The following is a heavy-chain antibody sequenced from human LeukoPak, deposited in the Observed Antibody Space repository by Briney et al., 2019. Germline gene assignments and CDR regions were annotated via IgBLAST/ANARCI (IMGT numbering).Heavy chain of an antibody. Sequence: GGSLRLSCAASGFTFSSYAMHWVRQAPGKGLEWVAVISYDGSNKYYADSVKGRFTISRDNSKNTLYLQMNSLRAEDTAVYYCAREQWLVYDGAFDIWGQGTMVTVSS. CDR1: GFTFSSYA. CDR2: ISYDGSNK. CDR3: AREQWLVYDGAFDI. V-gene: IGHV3-30-3*01. D-gene: IGHD6-19*01. J-gene: IGHJ3*02.